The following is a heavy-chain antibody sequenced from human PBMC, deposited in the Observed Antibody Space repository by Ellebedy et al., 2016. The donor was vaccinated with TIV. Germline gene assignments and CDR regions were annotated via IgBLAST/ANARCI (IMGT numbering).Heavy chain of an antibody. CDR2: LDARVGST. CDR3: ASVPSAGADF. J-gene: IGHJ4*02. Sequence: ASVKVSCKASGYTFNSYGISWVRQAPGQGLEWMGVLDARVGSTTYAETLQGRITMTRDMSTRTVYMELDSLRSDDTAVYYCASVPSAGADFWGQGTLVTVSS. V-gene: IGHV1-46*02. D-gene: IGHD4-17*01. CDR1: GYTFNSYG.